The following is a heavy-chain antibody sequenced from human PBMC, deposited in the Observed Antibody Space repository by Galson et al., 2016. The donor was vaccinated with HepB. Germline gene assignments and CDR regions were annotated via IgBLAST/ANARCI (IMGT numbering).Heavy chain of an antibody. Sequence: SLRLSCAASGFTFSSYGMHWVRQAPGTGLEWVAFVWYDGSNIIYGDSAKGRFTISRDNSKNTLYLQMNSLRVEDTAVYYCTRGIAVAPNGPDYWGQGTLVTVSS. CDR2: VWYDGSNI. CDR1: GFTFSSYG. D-gene: IGHD6-19*01. V-gene: IGHV3-33*01. J-gene: IGHJ4*02. CDR3: TRGIAVAPNGPDY.